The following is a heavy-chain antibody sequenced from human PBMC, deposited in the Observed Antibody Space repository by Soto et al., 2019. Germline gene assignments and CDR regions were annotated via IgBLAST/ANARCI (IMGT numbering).Heavy chain of an antibody. CDR2: IYPCDSDT. J-gene: IGHJ6*02. D-gene: IGHD3-16*02. CDR1: GYSFNIYW. Sequence: GESLKISCKGSGYSFNIYWIGWVRQMPGKGLEWMGIIYPCDSDTRYSPSFQGQVTISVDKSISTAYLQWSSLKASDTAMYYCARVFGGVILDYYGMDVWGQGTTVTVSS. V-gene: IGHV5-51*01. CDR3: ARVFGGVILDYYGMDV.